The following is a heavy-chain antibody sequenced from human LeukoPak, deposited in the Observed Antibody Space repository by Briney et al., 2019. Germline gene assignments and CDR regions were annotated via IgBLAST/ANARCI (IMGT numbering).Heavy chain of an antibody. Sequence: GGSLRLSCAASGFTFSSYWMHWVRQAPGKGLVWVSRINSDGSSTSYADSVKGRFTISRDNSKNTLYLQMNSLRAEDTAVYYCARDLAAVVTPVLLDYWGQGTLVTVSS. CDR2: INSDGSST. CDR1: GFTFSSYW. D-gene: IGHD4-23*01. V-gene: IGHV3-74*01. J-gene: IGHJ4*02. CDR3: ARDLAAVVTPVLLDY.